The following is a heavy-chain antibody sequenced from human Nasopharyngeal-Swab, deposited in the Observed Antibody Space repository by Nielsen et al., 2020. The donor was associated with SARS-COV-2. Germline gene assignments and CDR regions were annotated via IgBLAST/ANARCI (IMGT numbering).Heavy chain of an antibody. CDR1: GFTFSSYW. CDR3: ARVHCSRSSCSAPDYYYYYMDV. CDR2: ISSSSSYI. J-gene: IGHJ6*03. D-gene: IGHD2-2*01. V-gene: IGHV3-21*01. Sequence: GGSLRLSCAASGFTFSSYWMHWVRQAPGKGLEWVSSISSSSSYIFYADSVKGRFTISRDNAKNSLYLQMNSLRVEDTAVYYCARVHCSRSSCSAPDYYYYYMDVWGKGTTVTVSS.